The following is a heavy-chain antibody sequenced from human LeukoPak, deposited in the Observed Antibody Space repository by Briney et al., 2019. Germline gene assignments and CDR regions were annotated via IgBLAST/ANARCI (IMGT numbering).Heavy chain of an antibody. Sequence: RASVKVSCKASGYTFTSYAMHWVRQAPGQRLEWMGWINAGNGNTKYSQKFQGRVTITRDTSASTAYMELSSLRSEDTAVYYCARVAARPTPYFDYWGQGTLVTVSS. D-gene: IGHD6-6*01. CDR2: INAGNGNT. CDR1: GYTFTSYA. V-gene: IGHV1-3*01. J-gene: IGHJ4*02. CDR3: ARVAARPTPYFDY.